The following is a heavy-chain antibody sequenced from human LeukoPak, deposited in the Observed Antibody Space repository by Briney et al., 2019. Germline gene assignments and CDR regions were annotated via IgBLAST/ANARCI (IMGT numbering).Heavy chain of an antibody. Sequence: GGSLRLSCAASGFTVSSNHMSWVRQAPGMGLEWVSTVSISGGSSYSADSVKGRFTISRDNPNKILYLQMHSLRVEDTAVYYCAKGLGGSSGWFYFDYWGQGALVTVSS. CDR2: VSISGGSS. J-gene: IGHJ4*02. V-gene: IGHV3-23*01. CDR1: GFTVSSNH. D-gene: IGHD6-19*01. CDR3: AKGLGGSSGWFYFDY.